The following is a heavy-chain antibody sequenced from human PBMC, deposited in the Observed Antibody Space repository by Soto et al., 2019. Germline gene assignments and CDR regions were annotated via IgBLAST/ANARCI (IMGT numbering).Heavy chain of an antibody. V-gene: IGHV3-53*01. CDR3: ARGSVVVRAALWFDT. D-gene: IGHD2-2*01. CDR2: IYSGCST. Sequence: SRRRPCAPSAITVSRDYMSGARQAPGKGQEWASVIYSGCSTYYAGSVKGRFTICRDNSKNTLYLQMNSLRAQDTAVYDCARGSVVVRAALWFDTWGQGTLGT. CDR1: AITVSRDY. J-gene: IGHJ5*02.